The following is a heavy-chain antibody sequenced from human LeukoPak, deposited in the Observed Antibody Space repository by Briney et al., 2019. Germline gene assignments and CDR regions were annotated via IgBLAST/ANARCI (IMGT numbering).Heavy chain of an antibody. J-gene: IGHJ5*02. Sequence: ASVKVSCKASGYTFTGYYMHWVRQAPGQGLEWMGWINPNRGGTNYAQKFQGRVTMTRDTSISTAYMETSRLRSDDTAVYYCAREKGGVVVVAATSRSNWFDPWGQGTLVTVSS. CDR1: GYTFTGYY. V-gene: IGHV1-2*02. D-gene: IGHD2-15*01. CDR3: AREKGGVVVVAATSRSNWFDP. CDR2: INPNRGGT.